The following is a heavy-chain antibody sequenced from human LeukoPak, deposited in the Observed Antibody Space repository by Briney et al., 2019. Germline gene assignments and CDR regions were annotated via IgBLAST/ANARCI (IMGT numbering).Heavy chain of an antibody. CDR1: GGSLSSYY. J-gene: IGHJ5*02. D-gene: IGHD6-13*01. V-gene: IGHV4-4*07. Sequence: PSETLSLTCTVSGGSLSSYYWSWIRQPAGKGLEWIGRIYTSGSTTYNPSLKSRVTIPVDTSKNQFSLKLSPVAAADTAVYYCARAGPTRGYSKHNWFDPWGQGTLVTVSS. CDR2: IYTSGST. CDR3: ARAGPTRGYSKHNWFDP.